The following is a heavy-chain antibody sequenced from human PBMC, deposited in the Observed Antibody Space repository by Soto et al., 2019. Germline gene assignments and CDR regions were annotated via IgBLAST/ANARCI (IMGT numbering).Heavy chain of an antibody. D-gene: IGHD3-9*01. Sequence: LRLSCTASGFTFTSYGMGWVRQAPGKGLQWVSTIRGDGGQTHYTDSVKGRFSISRDNSKNTVYLQMDSLRAEDTAMYFCARDVGLDSDDFFAYWGQGTQVTVSS. V-gene: IGHV3-23*01. CDR2: IRGDGGQT. CDR3: ARDVGLDSDDFFAY. J-gene: IGHJ4*02. CDR1: GFTFTSYG.